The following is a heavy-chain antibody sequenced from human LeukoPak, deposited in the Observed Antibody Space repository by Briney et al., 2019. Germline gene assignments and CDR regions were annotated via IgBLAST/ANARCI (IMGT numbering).Heavy chain of an antibody. J-gene: IGHJ5*02. Sequence: ASVKVSCKASGCTFTGYYMHWVRQAPGQGLEWMGWINPNSGGTNYAQKFQGRVTMTRDTSISTAYMELSRLRSDDTAVYYCARDAELLWFGELLYHNNWFDPWGQGTLVTVSS. CDR1: GCTFTGYY. CDR3: ARDAELLWFGELLYHNNWFDP. V-gene: IGHV1-2*02. D-gene: IGHD3-10*01. CDR2: INPNSGGT.